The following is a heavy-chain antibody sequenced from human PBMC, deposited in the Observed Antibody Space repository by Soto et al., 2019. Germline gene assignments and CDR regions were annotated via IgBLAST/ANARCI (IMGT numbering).Heavy chain of an antibody. CDR2: ISSTTNYI. CDR1: GFTFTRYS. CDR3: ARESEDLTSNFDY. Sequence: PGGSLRPSXAASGFTFTRYSMNWVRQAPGKGLEWVSSISSTTNYIYYGDSMKGRFTISRDNAKNSLYLEMNSLRAEDTAVYYCARESEDLTSNFDYWGQGTLVTVSS. J-gene: IGHJ4*02. V-gene: IGHV3-21*06.